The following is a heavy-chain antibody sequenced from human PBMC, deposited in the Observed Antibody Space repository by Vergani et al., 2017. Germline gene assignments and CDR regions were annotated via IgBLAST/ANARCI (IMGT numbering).Heavy chain of an antibody. Sequence: QVQLVQSGAEVKKPGASVKASCKASGYTFTSYYMHWVRQAPGQGLECMGIINPSGGSTSYAQKFQGRVTMTRDTSTSTVYMELSSLRSEDTAVYYCARVLSSLPPPLWGRGTLVTVSS. V-gene: IGHV1-46*03. J-gene: IGHJ2*01. CDR2: INPSGGST. D-gene: IGHD2-15*01. CDR1: GYTFTSYY. CDR3: ARVLSSLPPPL.